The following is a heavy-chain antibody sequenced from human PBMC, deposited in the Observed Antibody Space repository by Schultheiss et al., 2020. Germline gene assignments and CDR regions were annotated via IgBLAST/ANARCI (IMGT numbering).Heavy chain of an antibody. CDR1: GGSISSGDYY. J-gene: IGHJ6*02. D-gene: IGHD5-18*01. CDR2: IYYSGST. CDR3: AREGSYGYGPTSDYYYYGMDV. Sequence: SATLSLTCTVSGGSISSGDYYWSWIRQPPGKGLEWIGYIYYSGSTYYNPSLKSRVTISVDTSKNQFSLKLSSVTAADTAVYYCAREGSYGYGPTSDYYYYGMDVWGQGTTVTVSS. V-gene: IGHV4-30-4*01.